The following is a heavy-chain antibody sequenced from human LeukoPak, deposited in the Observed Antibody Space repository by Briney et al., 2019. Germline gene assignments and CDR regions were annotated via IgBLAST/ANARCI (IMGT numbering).Heavy chain of an antibody. D-gene: IGHD4-17*01. Sequence: SVKVSCKASGGTFSSYAISWVRQAPGQGLEWMGRIIPIFGTANYAQKFQGRVTITTDESTSKAYMELSSLRSEDTAVYYCARDSHTTVTTFDYWGQGTLVTVSS. V-gene: IGHV1-69*05. CDR3: ARDSHTTVTTFDY. J-gene: IGHJ4*02. CDR2: IIPIFGTA. CDR1: GGTFSSYA.